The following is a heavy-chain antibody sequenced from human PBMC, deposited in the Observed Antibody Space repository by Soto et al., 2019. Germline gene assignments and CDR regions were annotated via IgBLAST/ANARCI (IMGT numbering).Heavy chain of an antibody. Sequence: QVQLQESGPGLVKPSETLSFTCNVSGGSISSGGYYWSWIRQLPGKGLEWIGYIYHRGGTYYNPALKRRITISVDTSKNQFSLKMTSVTAADTAVYFCARAPGRMMNALRYYYGLDVWGPGITVTVSS. J-gene: IGHJ6*02. CDR1: GGSISSGGYY. CDR3: ARAPGRMMNALRYYYGLDV. V-gene: IGHV4-31*02. CDR2: IYHRGGT. D-gene: IGHD2-8*01.